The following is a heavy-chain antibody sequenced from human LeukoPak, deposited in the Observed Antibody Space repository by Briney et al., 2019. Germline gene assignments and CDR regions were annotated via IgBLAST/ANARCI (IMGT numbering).Heavy chain of an antibody. CDR3: AKSTGYSSGWYYFDY. Sequence: GGSLRLSCAASGFTFDDYAMHWVRQAPGKGLEWVSVICWNSGSIGYADSVKGRFTISRDNAKNSLYLQMNSLRAEDTALYYCAKSTGYSSGWYYFDYWGQGTLVTVSS. CDR2: ICWNSGSI. D-gene: IGHD6-19*01. V-gene: IGHV3-9*01. CDR1: GFTFDDYA. J-gene: IGHJ4*02.